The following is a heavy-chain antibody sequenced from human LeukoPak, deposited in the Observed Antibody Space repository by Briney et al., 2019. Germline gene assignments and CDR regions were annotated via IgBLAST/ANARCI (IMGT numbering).Heavy chain of an antibody. CDR2: LGISGDYA. CDR3: ARGGPPLLRYFDRLGGTGGFDI. V-gene: IGHV3-23*01. CDR1: GFTLSSYA. Sequence: GGSLRLSCVASGFTLSSYAVSWVRQAPGKGLQWVSSLGISGDYAWYAGSVKGRFTISRDSSKNTLYLQMNRLGAEDTAVYYCARGGPPLLRYFDRLGGTGGFDIWGQGAMVTVSS. J-gene: IGHJ3*02. D-gene: IGHD3-9*01.